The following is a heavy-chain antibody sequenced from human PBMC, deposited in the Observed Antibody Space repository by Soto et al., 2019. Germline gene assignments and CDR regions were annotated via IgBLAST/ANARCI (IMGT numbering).Heavy chain of an antibody. CDR1: GGTFSSYA. CDR3: ARELGLNPYYYDSSGYYDY. J-gene: IGHJ4*02. CDR2: IIPIFGTA. D-gene: IGHD3-22*01. V-gene: IGHV1-69*01. Sequence: QVQLVQSGAEVKKPGSSVKVSCKASGGTFSSYAISWVRQAPGQGLEWMGGIIPIFGTANYAQKFQGRVTMTADESTSTAYMELSSLRSEDTAVYYCARELGLNPYYYDSSGYYDYWGQGTLVTVSS.